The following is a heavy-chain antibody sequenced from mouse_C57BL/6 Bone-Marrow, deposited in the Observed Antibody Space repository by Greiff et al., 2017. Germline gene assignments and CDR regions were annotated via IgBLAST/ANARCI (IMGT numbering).Heavy chain of an antibody. CDR1: GYSITSGYD. CDR2: ISYSGST. Sequence: VQLQQSGPGMVKPSQSLSLTCTVTGYSITSGYDWHWIRHFPGNKLEWMGYISYSGSTNYNPSLKSRISITHDTSKNHFFLKLNSVTTEDTATYYCAREGLLRSFAYWGQGTLVTVSA. J-gene: IGHJ3*01. CDR3: AREGLLRSFAY. D-gene: IGHD2-3*01. V-gene: IGHV3-1*01.